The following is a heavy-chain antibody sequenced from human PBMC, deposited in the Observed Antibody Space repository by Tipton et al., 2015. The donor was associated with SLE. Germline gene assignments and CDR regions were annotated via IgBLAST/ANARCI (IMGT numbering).Heavy chain of an antibody. CDR2: IYSAGSAGSS. CDR3: ARLRGLYSSSSGWGPLPLDY. V-gene: IGHV3-66*02. CDR1: GFTVSSSF. J-gene: IGHJ4*02. D-gene: IGHD6-6*01. Sequence: QLVQSGGGLVQPGGSLRLSCAASGFTVSSSFMNWVRQAPGKGLEWVSVIYSAGSAGSSYYADSVKGRFTISRDNSKNTMYLQMNSLRAEDTAVYYCARLRGLYSSSSGWGPLPLDYWGQGTLVIVSS.